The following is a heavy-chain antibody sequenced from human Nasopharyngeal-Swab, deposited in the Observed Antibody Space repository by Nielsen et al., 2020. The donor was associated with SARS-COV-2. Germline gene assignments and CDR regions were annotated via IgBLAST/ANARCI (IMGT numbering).Heavy chain of an antibody. CDR1: GGPISDSNW. D-gene: IGHD3-3*01. V-gene: IGHV4-4*02. J-gene: IGHJ6*03. CDR3: ARAFWSGYYTYYYYYYMDV. CDR2: INNSGST. Sequence: SETLSLTCAASGGPISDSNWCSWVRQPPGKGLGWIGEINNSGSTNYNPSLKSRVTISVDTSKNQFSLKLSSVTAADTAVYYCARAFWSGYYTYYYYYYMDVWGKGTTVTVSS.